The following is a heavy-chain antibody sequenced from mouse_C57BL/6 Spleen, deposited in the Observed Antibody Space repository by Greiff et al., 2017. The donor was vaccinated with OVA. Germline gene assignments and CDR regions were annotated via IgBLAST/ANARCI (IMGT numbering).Heavy chain of an antibody. V-gene: IGHV5-4*01. J-gene: IGHJ4*01. CDR1: GFTFSSYD. D-gene: IGHD1-1*01. CDR2: ISDGGSYT. CDR3: SREGVTTVVRVLDY. Sequence: EVQLVESGGGLVKPGGSLKLSCAASGFTFSSYDMSWVRQTPEKRLEWVATISDGGSYTYYPDNVKGRFTITIDKAKNNLYLQMSHLKSEDTAMYYYSREGVTTVVRVLDYWGQGTSVTVSS.